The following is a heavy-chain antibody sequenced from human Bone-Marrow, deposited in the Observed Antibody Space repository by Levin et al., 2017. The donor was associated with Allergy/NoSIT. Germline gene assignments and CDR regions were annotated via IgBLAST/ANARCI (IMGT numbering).Heavy chain of an antibody. V-gene: IGHV1-69*06. D-gene: IGHD2-15*01. CDR2: IIPIFGTA. CDR1: GGTFSSYA. J-gene: IGHJ3*02. Sequence: SVKVSCKASGGTFSSYAISWVRQAPGQGLEWMGGIIPIFGTANYAQKFQGRVTITADKSTSTAYMELSSLRSEDTAVYYCARGREGYCSGGSCYSSDAFDIWGQGTMVTVSS. CDR3: ARGREGYCSGGSCYSSDAFDI.